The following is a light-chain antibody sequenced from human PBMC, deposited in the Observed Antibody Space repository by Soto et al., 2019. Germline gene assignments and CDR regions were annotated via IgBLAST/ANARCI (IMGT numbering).Light chain of an antibody. Sequence: DIVMTQSPDSLAVSLGERATINCKSSQSVLYSSNNKNYLAWYQQRPGQPPKLLISWASTRESGVPDRFSGSGSGTDFTLTITSLQAEDVAVYYCQQDESTPPTLCQGTKLEIK. CDR3: QQDESTPPT. V-gene: IGKV4-1*01. J-gene: IGKJ2*01. CDR1: QSVLYSSNNKNY. CDR2: WAS.